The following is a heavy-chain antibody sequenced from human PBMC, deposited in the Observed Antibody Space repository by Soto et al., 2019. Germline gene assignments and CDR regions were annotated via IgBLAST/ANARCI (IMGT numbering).Heavy chain of an antibody. V-gene: IGHV3-30*18. CDR3: AKDTYYHDSSGYYIFDY. Sequence: QVQLVESGGGVVQPGRSLRLSCAASGLTFSSYGMHWVRQAPGKGLEWVAVISYDGSNKNYADSVKGRFTISRDNSKNAVYLQRTSLRAEDTAVYYCAKDTYYHDSSGYYIFDYWGQGTLVTVSS. CDR1: GLTFSSYG. J-gene: IGHJ4*02. D-gene: IGHD3-22*01. CDR2: ISYDGSNK.